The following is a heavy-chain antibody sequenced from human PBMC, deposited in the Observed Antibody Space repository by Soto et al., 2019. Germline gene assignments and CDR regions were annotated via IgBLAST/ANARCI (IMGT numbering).Heavy chain of an antibody. CDR2: MLYSGLT. D-gene: IGHD2-15*01. V-gene: IGHV4-39*01. Sequence: PSETLSLTCSVSGYSVSSSDYYWAWIRQPPGKGLEWIGSMLYSGLTYYNPSLKSRATLSVDTSKNQFSVRLNSVTAPDTAVYYCAPLSVSLSGPYGIHVWGQGTTVTGS. CDR1: GYSVSSSDYY. CDR3: APLSVSLSGPYGIHV. J-gene: IGHJ6*02.